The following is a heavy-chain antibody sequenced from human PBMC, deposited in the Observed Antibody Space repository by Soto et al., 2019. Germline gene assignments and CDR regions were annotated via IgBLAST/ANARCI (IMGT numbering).Heavy chain of an antibody. CDR3: GREDDFWSGYLAY. V-gene: IGHV4-59*01. D-gene: IGHD3-3*01. CDR1: GGSISNYY. Sequence: SETLSLTCTVSGGSISNYYWSWFRQPPGKGLELIGYMFYSGSTNYNPSLKGRVTISVDTSKNQFSLKLSSVTAADTAVYYCGREDDFWSGYLAYWGQGILVTVSS. J-gene: IGHJ4*02. CDR2: MFYSGST.